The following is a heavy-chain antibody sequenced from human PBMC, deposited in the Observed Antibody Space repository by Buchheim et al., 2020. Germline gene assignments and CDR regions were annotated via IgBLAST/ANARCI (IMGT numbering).Heavy chain of an antibody. Sequence: QVQLQQWGAGLLKPSETLSLTCAVYGGSFSGYYWSWIRQSPGKGLEWIGEINHSGSTNYNPSLKSRVTISVDTSKNQFSLKLSSVTAADTAVYYCAREDDYHYYGMDVWGQGTT. CDR3: AREDDYHYYGMDV. D-gene: IGHD2-15*01. CDR1: GGSFSGYY. CDR2: INHSGST. V-gene: IGHV4-34*01. J-gene: IGHJ6*02.